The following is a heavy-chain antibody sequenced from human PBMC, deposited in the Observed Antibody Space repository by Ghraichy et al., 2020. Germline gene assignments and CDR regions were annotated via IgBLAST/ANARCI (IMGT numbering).Heavy chain of an antibody. CDR2: VSRDITFT. J-gene: IGHJ4*02. V-gene: IGHV3-11*03. CDR3: ATGDNLWSRYSFDS. D-gene: IGHD3-3*01. Sequence: GSLRLSCSASGIINSDYYMSWIRQAPGKGLEWVSYVSRDITFTNYADSVKGRFTITRDNAKNSMYLQMDNLRVEDTAVYYCATGDNLWSRYSFDSWGRGTLVTVSS. CDR1: GIINSDYY.